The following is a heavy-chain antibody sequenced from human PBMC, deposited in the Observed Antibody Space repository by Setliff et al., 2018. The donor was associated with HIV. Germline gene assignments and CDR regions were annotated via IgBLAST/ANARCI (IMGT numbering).Heavy chain of an antibody. D-gene: IGHD2-15*01. CDR3: ARVGLYCSGGSCYSSAFDI. CDR1: GGSISSYY. J-gene: IGHJ3*02. V-gene: IGHV4-4*07. CDR2: IYSSGST. Sequence: PSETLSLTCTVSGGSISSYYWSWIRQPAGKGLEWIGRIYSSGSTNYSPSLNSRVTMSVDTSKNQFSLRLSSVTAADTAVYYCARVGLYCSGGSCYSSAFDIWGQGTTVTVSS.